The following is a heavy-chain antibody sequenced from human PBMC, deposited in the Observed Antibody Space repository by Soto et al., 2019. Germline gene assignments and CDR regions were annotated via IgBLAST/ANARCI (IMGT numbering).Heavy chain of an antibody. CDR1: GFTLSIYS. J-gene: IGHJ6*02. V-gene: IGHV3-48*02. CDR2: ISGNSNSI. Sequence: EVPLVESGGSLVQRGGSVRLSCAASGFTLSIYSMNWVCQAPRKWLEWVSYISGNSNSIYYADSVEGRFTISRDNAKNSLYLQMNSLSDEDTAVYYCARGFDLQYGMDVWGQGTTVTVSS. D-gene: IGHD3-10*01. CDR3: ARGFDLQYGMDV.